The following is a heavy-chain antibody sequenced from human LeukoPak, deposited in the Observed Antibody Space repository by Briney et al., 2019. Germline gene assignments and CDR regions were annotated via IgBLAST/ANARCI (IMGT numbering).Heavy chain of an antibody. CDR2: IKQDGSEK. J-gene: IGHJ5*02. V-gene: IGHV3-7*01. D-gene: IGHD3-16*02. Sequence: PGGSLRLSCAASGFTFSSYAMSWVRQAPGKGLEWVANIKQDGSEKYYADSVKGRFTISRDNSKNTLYLQMNSLRAEDTAVYYCAKDRDDYVWGSYRPNWFDPWGQGTLVTVSS. CDR1: GFTFSSYA. CDR3: AKDRDDYVWGSYRPNWFDP.